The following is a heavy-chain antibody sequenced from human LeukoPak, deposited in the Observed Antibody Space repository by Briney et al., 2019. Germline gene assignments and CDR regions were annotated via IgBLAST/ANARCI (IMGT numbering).Heavy chain of an antibody. V-gene: IGHV3-30*18. CDR3: AKDRGGSSWYYYYYYYYMDV. CDR2: ISYDGSNK. CDR1: GFTFSSYG. J-gene: IGHJ6*03. Sequence: PGGSLRLSCAASGFTFSSYGMHWVRQAPGKGLEWVAVISYDGSNKYYADSVKGRFTISRDNSKNTLYLQMNSLRAEDTAVYYCAKDRGGSSWYYYYYYYYMDVWGKGTTVTVSS. D-gene: IGHD6-13*01.